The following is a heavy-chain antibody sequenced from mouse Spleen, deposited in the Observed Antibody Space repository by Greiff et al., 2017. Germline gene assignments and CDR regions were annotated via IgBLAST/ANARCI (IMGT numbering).Heavy chain of an antibody. Sequence: VQLQQSGAELVRPGASVTLSCKASGYTFTDYEMHWVKQTPVHGLEWIGAIDPETGGTAYNQKFKGKAILTADKSSSTAYMELRSLTSEDSAVYYCTRRGYYALDYWGQGTTLTVSS. D-gene: IGHD2-1*01. CDR1: GYTFTDYE. CDR2: IDPETGGT. CDR3: TRRGYYALDY. J-gene: IGHJ2*01. V-gene: IGHV1-15*01.